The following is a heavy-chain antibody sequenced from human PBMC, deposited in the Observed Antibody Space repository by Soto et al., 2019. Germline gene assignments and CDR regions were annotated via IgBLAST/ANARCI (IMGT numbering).Heavy chain of an antibody. J-gene: IGHJ4*02. CDR1: GYSFTSFG. D-gene: IGHD6-13*01. CDR3: ASGAAGIAAHVI. V-gene: IGHV1-18*01. CDR2: VNAYNGNT. Sequence: QVQRVQSGGELTKPGASVKVSGKAPGYSFTSFGGNWVRQAQGKGLEWRGWVNAYNGNTNNAQKFKGRVTMTADSSPSTACMEVRSIRSDDTAVDYFASGAAGIAAHVIWGQGTLVTVSS.